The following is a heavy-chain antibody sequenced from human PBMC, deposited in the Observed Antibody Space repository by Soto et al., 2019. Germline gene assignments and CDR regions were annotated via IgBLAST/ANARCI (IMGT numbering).Heavy chain of an antibody. J-gene: IGHJ4*02. D-gene: IGHD4-17*01. CDR2: IIPILGIA. CDR3: ARDPGWDDYGDLYDY. CDR1: GGTFSSYT. Sequence: RASVKVSCKASGGTFSSYTISWVRQAPGQGLEWMGRIIPILGIANYAQKFQGRVTITADKSTSTAYMELSSLRSEDTAVYYCARDPGWDDYGDLYDYWGQGTLVTVSS. V-gene: IGHV1-69*04.